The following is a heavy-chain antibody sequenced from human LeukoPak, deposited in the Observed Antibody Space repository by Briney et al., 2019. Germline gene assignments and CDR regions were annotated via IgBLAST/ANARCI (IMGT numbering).Heavy chain of an antibody. V-gene: IGHV3-15*01. J-gene: IGHJ6*03. CDR3: TTEEYSSSWYWTYYYYYYMDV. Sequence: GGPLRLSCAASGFTFSNAWMSWVRQAPGKGLEWVGRIKSKTDGGTTDYAAPVKGRFTISRDDSKNTLYLQMNSLKTEDTAVYYCTTEEYSSSWYWTYYYYYYMDVWGKGTTVTVSS. CDR2: IKSKTDGGTT. CDR1: GFTFSNAW. D-gene: IGHD6-13*01.